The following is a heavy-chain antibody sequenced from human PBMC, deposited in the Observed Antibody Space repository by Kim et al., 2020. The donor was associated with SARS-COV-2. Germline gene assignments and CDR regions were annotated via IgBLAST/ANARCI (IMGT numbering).Heavy chain of an antibody. Sequence: GGSLRLSCAASGFTFSSYGMHWVRQAPGKGLEWVAVIWYDGSNKYYADSVKGRFTISRDNSKNTLYLQMNSLRAEDTAVYYCAKAKYDCSSTSCYTARYGMDVWGQGTTVTVSS. V-gene: IGHV3-33*06. J-gene: IGHJ6*02. CDR2: IWYDGSNK. D-gene: IGHD2-2*02. CDR3: AKAKYDCSSTSCYTARYGMDV. CDR1: GFTFSSYG.